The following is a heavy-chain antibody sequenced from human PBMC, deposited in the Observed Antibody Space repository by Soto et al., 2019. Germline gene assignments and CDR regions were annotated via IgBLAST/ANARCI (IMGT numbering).Heavy chain of an antibody. V-gene: IGHV1-3*01. Sequence: GASVKVSCKASGYTFTSYAMHWVRQAPGQRLEWMGWINAGNGNTKYSQKFQGRVTITRDTSASTAYMELSSLRSEDTAVYYCASSGYCSSTSCYCYYYYYYMDVWGKGTTVPVSS. D-gene: IGHD2-2*01. CDR2: INAGNGNT. CDR1: GYTFTSYA. CDR3: ASSGYCSSTSCYCYYYYYYMDV. J-gene: IGHJ6*03.